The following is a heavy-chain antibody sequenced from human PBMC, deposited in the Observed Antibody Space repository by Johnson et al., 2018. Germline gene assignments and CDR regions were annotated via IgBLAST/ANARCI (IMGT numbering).Heavy chain of an antibody. J-gene: IGHJ3*02. V-gene: IGHV3-72*01. D-gene: IGHD6-19*01. CDR2: SRNKANSYAP. CDR3: VRDPGGWGCFDI. Sequence: VQLVESGGGLVQPGGSLRLSCEASGFTLSDHYMDWVRQAPGKGLEWVGRSRNKANSYAPAYAASVKGRFTISRDDSKNSLYLQMYGLKTEDTAGYYCVRDPGGWGCFDIWGRGTMVTVSS. CDR1: GFTLSDHY.